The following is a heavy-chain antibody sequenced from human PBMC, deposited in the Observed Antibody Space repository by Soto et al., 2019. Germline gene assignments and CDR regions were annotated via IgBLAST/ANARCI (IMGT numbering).Heavy chain of an antibody. V-gene: IGHV4-39*01. CDR2: IYYHGNT. CDR3: ARHDGFSSGWIFDY. D-gene: IGHD6-19*01. J-gene: IGHJ4*01. CDR1: GGSISSRTYS. Sequence: SETLSLTCTVSGGSISSRTYSWGWIRQPPGKSLEWIGTIYYHGNTYSNPSLKSRVTISVDTSNNQLSLKLRSVTAADTAVYYCARHDGFSSGWIFDYWGHGALVTVSS.